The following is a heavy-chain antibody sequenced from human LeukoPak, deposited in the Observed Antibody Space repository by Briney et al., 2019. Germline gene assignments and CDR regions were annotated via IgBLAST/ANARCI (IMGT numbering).Heavy chain of an antibody. CDR3: ARGQLRLSN. CDR2: INHSGST. CDR1: GGSFNGYY. D-gene: IGHD6-25*01. J-gene: IGHJ4*02. V-gene: IGHV4-34*01. Sequence: RSETLSLTCAVYGGSFNGYYWTWIRQPPGKGLEWIGEINHSGSTDYNPSLKSRVTISVDTSKNQFSLKLNSVTAADTAVYYCARGQLRLSNWGQGSLVIVSS.